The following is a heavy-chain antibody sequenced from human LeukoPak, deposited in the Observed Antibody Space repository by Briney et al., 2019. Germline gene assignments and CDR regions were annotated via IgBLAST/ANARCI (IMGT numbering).Heavy chain of an antibody. CDR2: INPNSGGT. CDR1: GYTFTGYY. D-gene: IGHD6-13*01. V-gene: IGHV1-2*04. J-gene: IGHJ4*02. Sequence: ASVKVSCKASGYTFTGYYMHWVRQAPGQGLEWMGWINPNSGGTNYAQKFQGWVTMTRDTSISTAYMELSRLRSDDTAVYYCASSGAAAGTFGRYWGQGTLVTVSS. CDR3: ASSGAAAGTFGRY.